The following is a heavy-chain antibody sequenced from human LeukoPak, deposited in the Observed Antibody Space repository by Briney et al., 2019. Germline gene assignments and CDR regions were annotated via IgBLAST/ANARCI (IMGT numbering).Heavy chain of an antibody. Sequence: ASVKVSCKASGYTFTSYGISWVRQAPGQGLEWMGWISAYNGNTNYAQKLQGRVTMTTDTSTSTAYMELRRLRSDDTAVYYCAREELVVVPAAQWDAFDIWGQGTMATVSS. J-gene: IGHJ3*02. V-gene: IGHV1-18*01. CDR2: ISAYNGNT. D-gene: IGHD2-2*01. CDR3: AREELVVVPAAQWDAFDI. CDR1: GYTFTSYG.